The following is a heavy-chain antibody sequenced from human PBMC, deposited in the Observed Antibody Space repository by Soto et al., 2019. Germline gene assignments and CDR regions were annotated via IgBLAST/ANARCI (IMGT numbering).Heavy chain of an antibody. D-gene: IGHD3-3*01. V-gene: IGHV3-21*01. CDR2: ISSSSSYI. CDR1: GFTFRSYS. J-gene: IGHJ6*03. Sequence: GSLRLSCAGSGFTFRSYSMNWVRQATGKGREWVSSISSSSSYIYYADSVKGRFTISRDNAKNSLYLQMNSLRAEDTAVYYCASFKDYDFWSGYYTDYYMDVWGKGTTLTVSS. CDR3: ASFKDYDFWSGYYTDYYMDV.